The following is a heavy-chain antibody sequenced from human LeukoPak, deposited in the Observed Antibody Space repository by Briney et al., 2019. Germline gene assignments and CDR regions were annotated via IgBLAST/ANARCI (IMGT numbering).Heavy chain of an antibody. J-gene: IGHJ6*03. CDR2: IYYSGST. V-gene: IGHV4-39*01. CDR3: ARAHSSRMAVYYYYYMDV. CDR1: GGSISSSSYY. D-gene: IGHD3-22*01. Sequence: SETLSLTCTVSGGSISSSSYYWGWIRQPPGKGLEWIGSIYYSGSTYYNPSLKSRVTISVDTSKNQFSLKLSSVTAADTAVYYCARAHSSRMAVYYYYYMDVWGKGTTVTVSS.